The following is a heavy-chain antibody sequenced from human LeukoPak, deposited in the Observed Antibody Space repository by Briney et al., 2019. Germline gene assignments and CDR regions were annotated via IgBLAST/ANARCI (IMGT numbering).Heavy chain of an antibody. CDR2: ISGSGATT. V-gene: IGHV3-23*01. Sequence: PGGSLRLSCAASGFTFSSYAMTWVRQAPGRGLEWVSAISGSGATTYYADSVKGRFTISRDNSKNTLYMQMNSLRAEDTAIYYCARDLDDYNGLPPFFQHWGQGTLVTVSS. CDR3: ARDLDDYNGLPPFFQH. J-gene: IGHJ1*01. D-gene: IGHD5-24*01. CDR1: GFTFSSYA.